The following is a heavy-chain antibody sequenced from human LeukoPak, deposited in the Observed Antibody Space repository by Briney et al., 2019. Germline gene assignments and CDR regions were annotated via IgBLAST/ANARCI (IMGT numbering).Heavy chain of an antibody. J-gene: IGHJ6*02. CDR2: ISYDGTNE. CDR1: GFTFSSYA. CDR3: ARDRGYYNGMDV. Sequence: PGGSLRLSCAASGFTFSSYAMHWVRQAPGRGLEWVAVISYDGTNEYSADSVKGRFTISRDNSKNTLYLQMNSLRVEDTAVYYCARDRGYYNGMDVWGQGTTVTVSS. D-gene: IGHD3-10*01. V-gene: IGHV3-30*04.